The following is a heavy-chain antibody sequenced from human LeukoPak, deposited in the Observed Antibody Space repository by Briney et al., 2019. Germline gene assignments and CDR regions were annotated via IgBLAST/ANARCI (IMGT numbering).Heavy chain of an antibody. V-gene: IGHV3-48*02. J-gene: IGHJ6*02. D-gene: IGHD3-10*01. CDR1: GFTFISYS. CDR2: INSGSSTM. CDR3: ARVIAVVRGGGLSYYYAMDV. Sequence: GGSLILSCAASGFTFISYSMTWVRQAPGKGLEWVSYINSGSSTMYYADSVKGRFTISRDNGKTSLYLQMNSLRDEDTAVYYCARVIAVVRGGGLSYYYAMDVWGQGTTVTVSS.